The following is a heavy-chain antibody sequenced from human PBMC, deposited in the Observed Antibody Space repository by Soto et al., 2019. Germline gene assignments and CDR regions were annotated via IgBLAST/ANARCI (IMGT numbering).Heavy chain of an antibody. CDR3: AKDLEAYCGGDCYPQGFDY. Sequence: PGGSLRLSCAASGVTFSSYAMSWVRQAPGKGLEWVSAISGSGGSTYYADSVKGRFTISRDNSKNTLYLQMNSLRAEDTAVYYCAKDLEAYCGGDCYPQGFDYWGQGTLVTVSS. V-gene: IGHV3-23*01. J-gene: IGHJ4*02. D-gene: IGHD2-21*02. CDR1: GVTFSSYA. CDR2: ISGSGGST.